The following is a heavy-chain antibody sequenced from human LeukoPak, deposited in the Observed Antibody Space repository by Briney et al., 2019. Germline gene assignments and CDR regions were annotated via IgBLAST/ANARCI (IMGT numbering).Heavy chain of an antibody. Sequence: PGGSLRLACVASGFTFSTYGMHWVRQAPGKGLEWVAVIWYEGSNKYYADSVKGRFTISRDNSKNTLYLQMSSLRPEDTAVYFCVKERSGGFFDYWGQGTLVTVSS. CDR3: VKERSGGFFDY. CDR1: GFTFSTYG. CDR2: IWYEGSNK. J-gene: IGHJ4*02. D-gene: IGHD1-26*01. V-gene: IGHV3-30*02.